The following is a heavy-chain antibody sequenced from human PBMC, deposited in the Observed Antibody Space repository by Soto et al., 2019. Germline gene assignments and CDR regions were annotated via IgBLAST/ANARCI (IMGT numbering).Heavy chain of an antibody. CDR1: GYTVTSYY. Sequence: QVQLVQSGAEVKKPGASVKVSCKASGYTVTSYYMHWVRQAPGQGLEWMGIINPSGGSTSYAQKFQGIFTMTRDAATSPVYMELSSLRSEDTAVYYCARDRVVVVAATSSPFDYWGQGTLVTVSS. V-gene: IGHV1-46*01. CDR3: ARDRVVVVAATSSPFDY. D-gene: IGHD2-15*01. CDR2: INPSGGST. J-gene: IGHJ4*02.